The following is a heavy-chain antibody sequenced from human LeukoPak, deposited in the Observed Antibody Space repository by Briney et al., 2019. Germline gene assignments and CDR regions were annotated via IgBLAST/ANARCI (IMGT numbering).Heavy chain of an antibody. D-gene: IGHD3-3*01. CDR2: ISGSGGST. CDR3: AKDEWYYDFWSGLE. Sequence: GGSLRLSCAASGFTFSSYAMSWVRQAPGKGLEWVSAISGSGGSTYYADSVKGRFTISRDNSKNTLYLQMNSLRAEDTAVYYCAKDEWYYDFWSGLEWGQGTLVTVSS. V-gene: IGHV3-23*01. J-gene: IGHJ4*02. CDR1: GFTFSSYA.